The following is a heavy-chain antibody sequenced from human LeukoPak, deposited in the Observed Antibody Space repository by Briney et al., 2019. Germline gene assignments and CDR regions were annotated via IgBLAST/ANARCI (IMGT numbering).Heavy chain of an antibody. CDR3: AKDKDPTAVTTPYFDY. V-gene: IGHV3-23*01. Sequence: GGSLRLPCAASGFTFINYAMNWVRQAPGKGLEWVSGISGSGGSTFYADSVKGRFTISRDNSKNTLYLQMSSLRADDTAVYYCAKDKDPTAVTTPYFDYWGQGTLVTVSS. D-gene: IGHD4-11*01. CDR2: ISGSGGST. J-gene: IGHJ4*02. CDR1: GFTFINYA.